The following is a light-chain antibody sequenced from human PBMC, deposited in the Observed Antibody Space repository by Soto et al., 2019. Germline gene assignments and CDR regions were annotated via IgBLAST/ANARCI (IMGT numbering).Light chain of an antibody. V-gene: IGKV3-15*01. J-gene: IGKJ4*01. CDR3: QQYNNWPLVT. CDR1: QSVSTY. CDR2: GAS. Sequence: EIVMTQSPATLSVSPGERATLSCRASQSVSTYLAWYQQKPGQAPRLLIFGASTRATGIPARFSGSGSGPEFTLTISSLQSEDFAVYSCQQYNNWPLVTFGGGTKLEIK.